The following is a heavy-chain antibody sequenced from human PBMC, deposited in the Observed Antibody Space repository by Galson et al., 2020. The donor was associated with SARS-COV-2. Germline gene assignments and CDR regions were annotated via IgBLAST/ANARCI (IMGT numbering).Heavy chain of an antibody. CDR2: IGTAGDT. CDR3: ARSKPGLFAFDYLRYGMDV. Sequence: GESLKISCAASGFIFGSYDMHWVRQVTGQGLEWVSTIGTAGDTYYPDSVRGRFTISRENAKDSLYLQMNSLRAGDTAVYYCARSKPGLFAFDYLRYGMDVWGQGTTVSVSS. D-gene: IGHD3-9*01. CDR1: GFIFGSYD. J-gene: IGHJ6*02. V-gene: IGHV3-13*01.